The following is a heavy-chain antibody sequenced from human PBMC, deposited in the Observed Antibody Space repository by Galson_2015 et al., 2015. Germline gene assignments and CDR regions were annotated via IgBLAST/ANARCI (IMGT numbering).Heavy chain of an antibody. CDR1: GGSISSGDYY. V-gene: IGHV4-30-4*01. D-gene: IGHD4-17*01. Sequence: PLSLTCTVSGGSISSGDYYWSWIRQPPGKGLEWIGYIYNSGSTYYNPSLKSRVTMSVDTSKNQFSLKLSSVTAADTAVYYCARFLMTTVTSGGFDIWGQGTMVTVSS. CDR3: ARFLMTTVTSGGFDI. J-gene: IGHJ3*02. CDR2: IYNSGST.